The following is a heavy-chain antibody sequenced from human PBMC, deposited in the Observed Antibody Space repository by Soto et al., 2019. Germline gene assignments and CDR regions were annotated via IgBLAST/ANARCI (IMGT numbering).Heavy chain of an antibody. CDR2: IKQDGSEK. CDR1: GFTFSSYW. Sequence: HPGGSLRLSSGASGFTFSSYWMSCVRQAPGKGLEWVANIKQDGSEKYYVDSVKGGFTISRDNAKNSLYLQMNSLRAEDTAVYYCAREGIAATEFDYCGQGTLVTVSS. D-gene: IGHD6-13*01. J-gene: IGHJ4*02. CDR3: AREGIAATEFDY. V-gene: IGHV3-7*01.